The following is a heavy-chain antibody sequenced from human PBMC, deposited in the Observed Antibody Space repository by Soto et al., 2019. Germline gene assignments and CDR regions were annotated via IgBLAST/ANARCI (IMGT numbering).Heavy chain of an antibody. Sequence: ASVKVSCKVSGHTLSESSMHWVRQAPREGLEWMGGFDLEEGETIYAQKFQGRVTMTEDTSANAAYMELRSLTSEDTAVYYCTTDFVLSGSNRPFDYWGQGTLVTVSS. CDR1: GHTLSESS. V-gene: IGHV1-24*01. CDR2: FDLEEGET. CDR3: TTDFVLSGSNRPFDY. J-gene: IGHJ4*02. D-gene: IGHD1-26*01.